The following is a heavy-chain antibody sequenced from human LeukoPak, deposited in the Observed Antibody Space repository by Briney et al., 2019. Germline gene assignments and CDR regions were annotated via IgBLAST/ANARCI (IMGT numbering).Heavy chain of an antibody. Sequence: ASVKVSCKASGYTFTGYYMHWVRQAPGQGLELMGWINPNSGGTNYAQNFQGRVTMTRDTSISTAYMELSRLRSDDTAVYYCARDRLDTALATVEVPDCWGQGTLVTVSS. J-gene: IGHJ4*02. CDR1: GYTFTGYY. D-gene: IGHD5-18*01. CDR3: ARDRLDTALATVEVPDC. CDR2: INPNSGGT. V-gene: IGHV1-2*02.